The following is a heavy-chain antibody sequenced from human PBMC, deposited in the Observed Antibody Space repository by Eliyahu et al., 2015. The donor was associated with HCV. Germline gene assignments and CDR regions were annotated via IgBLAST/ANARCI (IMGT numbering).Heavy chain of an antibody. CDR1: GFTFASFA. CDR2: ISATGDVP. J-gene: IGHJ4*01. D-gene: IGHD6-13*01. CDR3: AKATRAGVWYIDY. Sequence: EVQLLESGGRLVQPGGSLRLSCAASGFTFASFAMAWVRHIPGKGLEWVSDISATGDVPAYADSVRGRFTISRDNSKNTLYLQMDSLGAEDTAVYSCAKATRAGVWYIDYWGHGTLVTVSS. V-gene: IGHV3-23*01.